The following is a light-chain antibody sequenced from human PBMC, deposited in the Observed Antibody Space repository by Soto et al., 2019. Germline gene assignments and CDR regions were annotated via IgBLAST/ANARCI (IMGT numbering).Light chain of an antibody. CDR1: HGIGDT. Sequence: EVEMTQTPATLSVSPEEVVTLYSMPSHGIGDTLAWYQHKPGQTPRLLIYDTSTRATGAPARFSRSGSGTDFTLTISSLGPEDFALYYCQQRSNWPLTVGQGTRLEIK. J-gene: IGKJ5*01. V-gene: IGKV3D-11*01. CDR3: QQRSNWPLT. CDR2: DTS.